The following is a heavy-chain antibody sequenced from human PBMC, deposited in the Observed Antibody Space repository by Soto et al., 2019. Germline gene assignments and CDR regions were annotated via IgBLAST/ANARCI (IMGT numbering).Heavy chain of an antibody. V-gene: IGHV3-33*01. CDR3: ARDLLFVDTAMVYYYYGMDV. CDR2: IWYDGSNK. J-gene: IGHJ6*02. Sequence: GGSLRLSCAASGFTFSSYGMHRVRQAPGKGLEWVAVIWYDGSNKNYADSVKGRFTISRDNSKNTLYLQMNSLRAEDTAVYYCARDLLFVDTAMVYYYYGMDVWGQGTTVTVSS. CDR1: GFTFSSYG. D-gene: IGHD5-18*01.